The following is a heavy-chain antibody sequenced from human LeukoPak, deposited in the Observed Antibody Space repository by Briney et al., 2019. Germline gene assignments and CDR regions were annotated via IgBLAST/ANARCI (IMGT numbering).Heavy chain of an antibody. D-gene: IGHD3-22*01. CDR1: GYTFTSYG. CDR3: ARLDLSYYYDSSGYRTFDY. Sequence: ASVKVSCKASGYTFTSYGISWVRQAPGQGLEWMGWISAYNGNTNYAQKFQGRVTMTRDTSISTAYMELSRLRSDDTAVCYCARLDLSYYYDSSGYRTFDYWGQGTLVTVSS. CDR2: ISAYNGNT. J-gene: IGHJ4*02. V-gene: IGHV1-18*01.